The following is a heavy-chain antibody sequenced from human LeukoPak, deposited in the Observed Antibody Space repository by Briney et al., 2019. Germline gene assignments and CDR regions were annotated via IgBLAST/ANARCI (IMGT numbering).Heavy chain of an antibody. Sequence: SETLSLTCTVSGYSISSGYYWGWIRQPPGKGLEWIGSIYHSGSTYYNPSLKSRVTISVDTSKNQFSLKLSSVTAADTAVYYCARDMVRGNTYFDYWGQGTLVTVSS. J-gene: IGHJ4*02. CDR2: IYHSGST. CDR1: GYSISSGYY. D-gene: IGHD3-10*01. CDR3: ARDMVRGNTYFDY. V-gene: IGHV4-38-2*02.